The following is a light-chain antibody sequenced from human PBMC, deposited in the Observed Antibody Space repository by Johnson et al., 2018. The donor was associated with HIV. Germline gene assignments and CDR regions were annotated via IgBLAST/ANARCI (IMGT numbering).Light chain of an antibody. V-gene: IGLV1-51*01. CDR3: GTWDTILQPFV. J-gene: IGLJ1*01. CDR2: DNN. Sequence: QSVLTQPPSVSAAPGQKVTISCSGSSSNIEDNYVSWYQQLPHTAPRLLISDNNKRPSGIPDRFSGSKSGTSATLGIAGLQTGDEADYFCGTWDTILQPFVFGTGTEVSVL. CDR1: SSNIEDNY.